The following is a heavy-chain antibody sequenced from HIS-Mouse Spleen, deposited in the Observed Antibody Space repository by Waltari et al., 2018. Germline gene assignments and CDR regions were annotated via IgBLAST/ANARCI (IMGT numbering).Heavy chain of an antibody. Sequence: EVQLVESGGVVVQPGGSLRLSCAASGFTFDDYAMHWVRQAPGKGLGWVSFISWDGGSTYYADSVKGRFTISRDNSKNSLYLQMNSLRAEDTALYYCAKGRYSNYFDYWGQGTLVTVSS. CDR1: GFTFDDYA. V-gene: IGHV3-43D*03. D-gene: IGHD4-4*01. CDR2: ISWDGGST. CDR3: AKGRYSNYFDY. J-gene: IGHJ4*02.